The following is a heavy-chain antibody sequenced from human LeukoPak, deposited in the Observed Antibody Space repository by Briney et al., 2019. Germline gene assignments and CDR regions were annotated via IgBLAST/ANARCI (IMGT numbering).Heavy chain of an antibody. D-gene: IGHD6-13*01. Sequence: GASVKVSCKASGYIFTTYGISWVRQAPGQGLEWMGWINTNTGNPTYAQGFTGRFVFSLDTSVSTAYLQISSLKAEDTAVYYCARDRAAAAEGVDYWGQGTLVTVSS. CDR2: INTNTGNP. V-gene: IGHV7-4-1*02. CDR1: GYIFTTYG. CDR3: ARDRAAAAEGVDY. J-gene: IGHJ4*02.